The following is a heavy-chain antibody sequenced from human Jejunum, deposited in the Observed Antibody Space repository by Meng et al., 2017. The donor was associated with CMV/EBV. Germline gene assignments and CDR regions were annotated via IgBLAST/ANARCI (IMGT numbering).Heavy chain of an antibody. CDR2: IKPKTNGGTA. J-gene: IGHJ4*02. Sequence: SGFSFSNSWMSWVRQAPGKGLEWVGLIKPKTNGGTADYAAPVKGRFTISRDDSKNTLYLQMNSLETEDTGVYYCTTAMGYTSGSDCWGQGSLVTVSS. CDR1: GFSFSNSW. CDR3: TTAMGYTSGSDC. V-gene: IGHV3-15*07. D-gene: IGHD5-12*01.